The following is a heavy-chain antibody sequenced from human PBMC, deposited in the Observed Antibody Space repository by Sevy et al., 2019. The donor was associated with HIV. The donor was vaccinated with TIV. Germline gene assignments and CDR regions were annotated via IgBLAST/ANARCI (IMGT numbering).Heavy chain of an antibody. D-gene: IGHD6-6*01. CDR2: ISGKRGSI. V-gene: IGHV3-9*01. CDR1: GFTFDDDA. J-gene: IGHJ5*02. CDR3: AKDRMSIAARSGWFDP. Sequence: LSLTCAASGFTFDDDAMHWGRQAPGKGRGWGSGISGKRGSISYADSVKGRFTISRDNDKTSLYLQKNSLGAEATALYYCAKDRMSIAARSGWFDPWGQGTLVTVSS.